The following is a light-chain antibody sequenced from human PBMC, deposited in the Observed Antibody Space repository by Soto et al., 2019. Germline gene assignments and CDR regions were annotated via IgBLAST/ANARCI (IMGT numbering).Light chain of an antibody. CDR3: QQCGSSPET. Sequence: DIVLTQSPGTLSLSPGQRATLSCRASQSISSSFLALYQQKPGQAPRLLIYGASSRATGIPDSFSGIWSWTDFAVTIIRLEAEDFAVYYCQQCGSSPETFGQGTKVDIK. CDR1: QSISSSF. CDR2: GAS. J-gene: IGKJ1*01. V-gene: IGKV3-20*01.